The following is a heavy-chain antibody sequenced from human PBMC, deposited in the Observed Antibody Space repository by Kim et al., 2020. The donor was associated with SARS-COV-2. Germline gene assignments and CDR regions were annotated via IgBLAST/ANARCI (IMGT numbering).Heavy chain of an antibody. D-gene: IGHD3-9*01. CDR2: IYYSGST. CDR3: ARDTRYYDILTGYYKNDAFDI. J-gene: IGHJ3*02. CDR1: GGSISSGGYY. V-gene: IGHV4-31*03. Sequence: SETLSLTCTVSGGSISSGGYYWSWIRQHPGKGLEWIGYIYYSGSTYYNPSLKSRVTISVDTSKNQFSLKLSSVTAADTAVYYCARDTRYYDILTGYYKNDAFDIWSQGTMVTVSS.